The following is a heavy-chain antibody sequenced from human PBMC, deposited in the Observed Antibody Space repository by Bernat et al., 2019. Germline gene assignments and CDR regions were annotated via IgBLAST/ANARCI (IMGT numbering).Heavy chain of an antibody. CDR3: AKDSGYGDYAPGGY. V-gene: IGHV3-30*18. D-gene: IGHD4-17*01. J-gene: IGHJ4*02. Sequence: QVQLVDSGGGVVQPGMSLRLSCAASGFTFSSYGMHWVRQAPGKGLEWVAVISYDGSNKYYADSVKGRCTISRDNSKNTLYLQMNSLRAEDTAVYYCAKDSGYGDYAPGGYWGQGTLVTVSS. CDR1: GFTFSSYG. CDR2: ISYDGSNK.